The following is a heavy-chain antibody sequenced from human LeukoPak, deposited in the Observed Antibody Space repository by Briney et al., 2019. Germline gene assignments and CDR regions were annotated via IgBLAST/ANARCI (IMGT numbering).Heavy chain of an antibody. V-gene: IGHV3-20*04. D-gene: IGHD3-3*01. Sequence: PGGSLRLSCAASGFTFDDDGMSWVRQAQGKGLEWVSGINWNGGSTGYADSVKGRFTISRDNAKNSLHLQMNSLRAEDTALYYCARDVPISRNNANDYDFWSGYYPHYYYYMDVWGKGTTVTVSS. CDR2: INWNGGST. J-gene: IGHJ6*03. CDR1: GFTFDDDG. CDR3: ARDVPISRNNANDYDFWSGYYPHYYYYMDV.